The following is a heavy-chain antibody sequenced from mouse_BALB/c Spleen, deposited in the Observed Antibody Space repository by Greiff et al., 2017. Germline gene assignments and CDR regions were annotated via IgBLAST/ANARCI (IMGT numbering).Heavy chain of an antibody. D-gene: IGHD1-2*01. J-gene: IGHJ4*01. CDR1: GYSITSDYA. Sequence: EVKLMESGPGLVKPSQSLSLTCTVTGYSITSDYAWNWIRQFPGNKLEWMGYISYSGSTSYNPSLKSRISITRDTSKNQFFLQLNSVTTEDTATYYCARVTTATVYAMDYWGQGTSVTVSS. V-gene: IGHV3-2*02. CDR2: ISYSGST. CDR3: ARVTTATVYAMDY.